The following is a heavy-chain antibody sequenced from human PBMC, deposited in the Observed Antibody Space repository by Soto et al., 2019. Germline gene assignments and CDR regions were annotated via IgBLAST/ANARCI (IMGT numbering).Heavy chain of an antibody. J-gene: IGHJ4*02. CDR3: ASPDCTNGVCYFLPLDY. V-gene: IGHV1-69*02. CDR2: IIPILGIA. CDR1: GGTFSSYT. D-gene: IGHD2-8*01. Sequence: SVKVSCQASGGTFSSYTISWVRQAPGQGLEWMGRIIPILGIANYAQKFQGRVTITADKSTSTAYMELSSLRSEDTAVYYCASPDCTNGVCYFLPLDYWGQGTLVTVSS.